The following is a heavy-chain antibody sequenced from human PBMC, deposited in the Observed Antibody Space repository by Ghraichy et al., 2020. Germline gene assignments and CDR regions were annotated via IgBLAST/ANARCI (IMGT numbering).Heavy chain of an antibody. D-gene: IGHD6-13*01. Sequence: SQTLSLTCTVSGGSISSGGYYWSWIRQHPGKGLEWIGYIYYSGSTYYNPSLKSRVIISVDTSKNQFSLKLSSVTAADTAVYYCARGRYSSSWTPDNWFDPWGQGTLVTVSS. V-gene: IGHV4-31*03. J-gene: IGHJ5*02. CDR1: GGSISSGGYY. CDR2: IYYSGST. CDR3: ARGRYSSSWTPDNWFDP.